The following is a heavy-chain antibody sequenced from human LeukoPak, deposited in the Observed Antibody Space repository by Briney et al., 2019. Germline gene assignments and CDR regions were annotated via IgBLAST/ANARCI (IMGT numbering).Heavy chain of an antibody. CDR2: INHSGST. CDR3: AIVPWLAHFDY. V-gene: IGHV4-34*01. CDR1: GGSFSGYY. J-gene: IGHJ4*02. D-gene: IGHD6-19*01. Sequence: SETLSLTCAVYGGSFSGYYWSWIRQPPGKGLEWIGEINHSGSTNYNPSLKSRVTISVDTSKNQFSLKLSSVTAADTAVYYCAIVPWLAHFDYWGQGTLVTVSS.